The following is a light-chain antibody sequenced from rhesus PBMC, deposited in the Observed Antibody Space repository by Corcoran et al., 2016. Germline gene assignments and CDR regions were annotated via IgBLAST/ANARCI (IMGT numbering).Light chain of an antibody. CDR2: GAS. J-gene: IGKJ1*01. CDR3: QQSSNLLT. V-gene: IGKV3-24*04. CDR1: QSVGSY. Sequence: ETVVTQSPATLALSPGERATLSCRASQSVGSYLAWYQQKPGQFLRLLISGASSRATGIPDRVSGSGSGTDFTLTISSLEPEDVGVYFCQQSSNLLTIGQGTKVEIK.